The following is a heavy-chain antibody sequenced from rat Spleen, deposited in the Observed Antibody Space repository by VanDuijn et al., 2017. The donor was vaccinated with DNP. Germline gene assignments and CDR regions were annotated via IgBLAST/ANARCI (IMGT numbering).Heavy chain of an antibody. J-gene: IGHJ2*01. Sequence: QVQLKESGPGLVQPSQTLSLTCTVSGFSLTSYGVSWVRQPPGKGLEWIVAIASGGSSYYNSTLKPRLTISRDTSKSRVFLKMNSLQTEDTAIYFCTSSYIYYWGQGVMVTVSS. CDR2: IASGGSS. CDR1: GFSLTSYG. D-gene: IGHD1-2*01. V-gene: IGHV2S12*01. CDR3: TSSYIYY.